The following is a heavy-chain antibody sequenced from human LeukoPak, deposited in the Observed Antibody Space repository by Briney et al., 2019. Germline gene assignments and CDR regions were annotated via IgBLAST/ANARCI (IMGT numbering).Heavy chain of an antibody. V-gene: IGHV4-34*01. CDR3: ARGPRGP. CDR1: GGSFSGYY. D-gene: IGHD3-10*01. Sequence: SETLSLTCAGYGGSFSGYYWSWIRQPPGKGLEWIGEINHSGSTNYNPSLKSRVTISVDTSKNQFSLKLSSVTAADTAVYYCARGPRGPWGQGTMVTVSS. CDR2: INHSGST. J-gene: IGHJ3*01.